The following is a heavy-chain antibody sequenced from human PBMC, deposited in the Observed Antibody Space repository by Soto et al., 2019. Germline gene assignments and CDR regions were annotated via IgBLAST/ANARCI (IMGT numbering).Heavy chain of an antibody. CDR3: AGLSRGIAVAGMEPAQSPLDY. D-gene: IGHD6-19*01. V-gene: IGHV4-39*01. CDR2: IYYSGST. CDR1: GGSISSSSYY. Sequence: TSETLSLTCTVSGGSISSSSYYWGWIRQPPGKGLEWIGSIYYSGSTYYNPSLKSRVTISVDTSKNQFSLKLSSVTAADTAVYYCAGLSRGIAVAGMEPAQSPLDYWGQGTLVTSPQ. J-gene: IGHJ4*02.